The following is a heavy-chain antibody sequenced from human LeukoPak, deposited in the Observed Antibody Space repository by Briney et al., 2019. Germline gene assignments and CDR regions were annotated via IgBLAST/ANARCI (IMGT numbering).Heavy chain of an antibody. J-gene: IGHJ4*02. CDR3: AKDIVGATTRFFDY. Sequence: GGSLRLSCAASGFTFSSYAMSWVRQAPGKRLEWVSAISGSGGSTYYADSVKGRFTISRDNSKNTLYLQMNSLRAEDTAVYYCAKDIVGATTRFFDYWGQGTLVTVSS. V-gene: IGHV3-23*01. CDR2: ISGSGGST. CDR1: GFTFSSYA. D-gene: IGHD1-26*01.